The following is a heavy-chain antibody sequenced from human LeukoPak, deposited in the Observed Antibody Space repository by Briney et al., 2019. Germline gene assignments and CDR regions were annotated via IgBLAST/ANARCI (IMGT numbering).Heavy chain of an antibody. D-gene: IGHD1-26*01. V-gene: IGHV1-69*05. CDR1: GGTFSSSA. CDR3: ARDDASATMGFDS. J-gene: IGHJ4*02. Sequence: ASVKVSCKASGGTFSSSAISWVRRAPGQGLEWMGGVTPILGTTNYAQKFQDRVSITTDESTSTAYMELRSPRYVDTAVYYCARDDASATMGFDSWGQGTLVTVSS. CDR2: VTPILGTT.